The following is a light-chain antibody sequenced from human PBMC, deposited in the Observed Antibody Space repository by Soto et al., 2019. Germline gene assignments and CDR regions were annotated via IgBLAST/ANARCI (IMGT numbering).Light chain of an antibody. V-gene: IGKV1D-12*01. CDR2: AAS. CDR3: QHTSSFPLT. CDR1: QGIGSW. Sequence: DIKMTQSPSSVSASVGDRVTITCRASQGIGSWLAWYQQKPAKAPKLLIYAASSLQSGVPSRFSGSGFGTDFTLTISSLRPEDFATYYCQHTSSFPLTFGGGTKVEIK. J-gene: IGKJ4*01.